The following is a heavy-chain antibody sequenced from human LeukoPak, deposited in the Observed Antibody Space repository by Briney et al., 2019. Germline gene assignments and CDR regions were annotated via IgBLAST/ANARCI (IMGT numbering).Heavy chain of an antibody. D-gene: IGHD3-16*01. J-gene: IGHJ4*02. V-gene: IGHV3-7*01. CDR2: IKHDGTEI. Sequence: GGSLRLSCEASGFIFSDYWMTWVRQAPGKGLEWVANIKHDGTEIYYVDSVKGRFTVSRDNAKNSLFLQMSSLTAADTAVYFCARDSKAPWRDYPDYWGQGILVTVSS. CDR1: GFIFSDYW. CDR3: ARDSKAPWRDYPDY.